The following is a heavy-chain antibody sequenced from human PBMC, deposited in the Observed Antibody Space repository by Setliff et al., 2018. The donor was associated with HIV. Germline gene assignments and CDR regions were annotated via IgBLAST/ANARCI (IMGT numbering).Heavy chain of an antibody. Sequence: GESLKISCAASGFTFDDYTMHWVRQAPGKGLEWVSLISWDGGSTYYADSVKGRFTISRDNSKNSLYPQMNSLRTEDTALYYCAKDSLTGDCYMDVWGKGTTVTVSS. CDR2: ISWDGGST. J-gene: IGHJ6*03. D-gene: IGHD7-27*01. CDR3: AKDSLTGDCYMDV. CDR1: GFTFDDYT. V-gene: IGHV3-43*01.